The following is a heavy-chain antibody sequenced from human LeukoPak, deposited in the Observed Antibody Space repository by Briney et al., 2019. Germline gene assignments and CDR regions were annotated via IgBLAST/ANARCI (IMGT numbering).Heavy chain of an antibody. J-gene: IGHJ5*02. D-gene: IGHD6-13*01. V-gene: IGHV4-34*01. CDR1: GGSFSGYY. CDR3: ARPALSSSWGGHWFDP. CDR2: INHSGST. Sequence: PSETLSLTCAVYGGSFSGYYWSWIRQPPGKGLEWIGEINHSGSTNYNPSLKSRVTISVDTSKNQFSLKLSSVTAADTAVYYCARPALSSSWGGHWFDPWGQGTLVTVSS.